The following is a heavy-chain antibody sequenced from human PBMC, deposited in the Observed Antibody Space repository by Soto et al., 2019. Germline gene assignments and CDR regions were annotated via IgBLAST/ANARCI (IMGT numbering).Heavy chain of an antibody. V-gene: IGHV2-5*02. D-gene: IGHD3-10*01. Sequence: QITLKESGPTLVKPTQTLTLTCTFSGFSLTTGGVGVGWIRLPPGKSLELLALNYWDDDKRYSPSLESRLTITNDTSKNQVVLTMTNMDPADTATYYCAHITTVVTPNFDYWGQGILVTVSS. CDR2: NYWDDDK. CDR3: AHITTVVTPNFDY. CDR1: GFSLTTGGVG. J-gene: IGHJ4*02.